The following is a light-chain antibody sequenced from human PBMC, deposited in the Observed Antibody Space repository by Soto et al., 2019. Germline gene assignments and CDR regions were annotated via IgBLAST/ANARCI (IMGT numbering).Light chain of an antibody. V-gene: IGKV3D-20*02. CDR2: GAS. J-gene: IGKJ5*01. Sequence: EIVLTQSPGTLSLSPGERATLSCRARQSVSSSYLAWYQQKPGQAPRLLIYGASSRATGIPARFSGSGSGTDFTLTISSLEPEDFAVYYCQQRSNWPFTFGQGTRLEIK. CDR3: QQRSNWPFT. CDR1: QSVSSSY.